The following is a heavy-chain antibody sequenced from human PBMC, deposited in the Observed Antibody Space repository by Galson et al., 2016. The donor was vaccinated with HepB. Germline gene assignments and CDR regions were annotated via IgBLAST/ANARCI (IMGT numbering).Heavy chain of an antibody. CDR2: IYTSGGT. CDR3: ARDDPTSGWDS. D-gene: IGHD6-19*01. CDR1: GVSISSSY. J-gene: IGHJ4*02. V-gene: IGHV4-4*07. Sequence: SETLSPTCTFSGVSISSSYWSWIRQPAGKGLEWIGRIYTSGGTNYNPSLNGRVTMSGDTSRNQFSLKLTSVTAADTAVYYCARDDPTSGWDSWGQGTLVTVSS.